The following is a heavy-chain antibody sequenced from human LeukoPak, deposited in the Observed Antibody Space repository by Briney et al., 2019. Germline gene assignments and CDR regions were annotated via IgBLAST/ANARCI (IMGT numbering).Heavy chain of an antibody. CDR2: IYSGGST. D-gene: IGHD5-18*01. CDR1: GFTVSSNY. Sequence: GGSLRLSCAASGFTVSSNYMSWVRQAPGKGLEWVSVIYSGGSTYYADSVKGRFTISRDNSKNTLYLQMNSLRAEDTAVYYCARDFNTAVVQGTNFDYWGQGTLVTVSS. V-gene: IGHV3-53*01. J-gene: IGHJ4*02. CDR3: ARDFNTAVVQGTNFDY.